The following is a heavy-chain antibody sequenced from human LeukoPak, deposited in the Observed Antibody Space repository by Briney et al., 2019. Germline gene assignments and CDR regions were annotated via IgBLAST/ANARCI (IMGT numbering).Heavy chain of an antibody. D-gene: IGHD4-11*01. Sequence: GASVKVSCKASGYTFTSYDINWVRQATGQGLEWMGWMNPNSGNTGYAQKFQGRVTITRNTSISTAYMELSSLRSEDTAVYYCARGRRTRQTKMTTVTRQDYYYYMDVWGKGTTVTVSS. CDR1: GYTFTSYD. J-gene: IGHJ6*03. CDR2: MNPNSGNT. V-gene: IGHV1-8*03. CDR3: ARGRRTRQTKMTTVTRQDYYYYMDV.